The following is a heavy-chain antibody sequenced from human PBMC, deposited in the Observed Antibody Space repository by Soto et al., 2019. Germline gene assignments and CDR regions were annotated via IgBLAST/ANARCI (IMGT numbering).Heavy chain of an antibody. Sequence: GGSLRLSCAASGFTFSSYAMSWVRQAPGKGLEWVSAISGSGGSTYYADSVKGRFTISRDNSKNTLYLQMNSLRAEDTAVYYCAKDSVVVVVAADDAFDIWGQGTMVTV. CDR3: AKDSVVVVVAADDAFDI. V-gene: IGHV3-23*01. D-gene: IGHD2-15*01. CDR1: GFTFSSYA. CDR2: ISGSGGST. J-gene: IGHJ3*02.